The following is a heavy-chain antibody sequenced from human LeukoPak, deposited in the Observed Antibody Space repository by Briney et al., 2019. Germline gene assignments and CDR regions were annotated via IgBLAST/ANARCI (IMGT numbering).Heavy chain of an antibody. Sequence: GGSLRLSCAASGFTFSSYSMNWVRQAPGKGPEWVSYISSSSSTIYYADSVKGRFTISRDNAKNSLYLQMNSLRAEDTAVYYCAREFLSGADLDYWAREPWSPSPQ. CDR1: GFTFSSYS. J-gene: IGHJ4*02. CDR2: ISSSSSTI. D-gene: IGHD6-25*01. V-gene: IGHV3-48*01. CDR3: AREFLSGADLDY.